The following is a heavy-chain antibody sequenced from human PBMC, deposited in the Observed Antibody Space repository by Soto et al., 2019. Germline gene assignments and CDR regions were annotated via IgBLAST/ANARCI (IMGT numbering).Heavy chain of an antibody. CDR3: AKELAAAADNAFDI. D-gene: IGHD6-13*01. J-gene: IGHJ3*02. CDR1: GFTFDDYA. Sequence: GGSLRLSCAASGFTFDDYAMHWVRQAPGKGLEWVSGISWNSGSIGYADSGKGRFTISRDNAKNSLYLQMNSLRAEDTALYYCAKELAAAADNAFDIWGQGTMVTVSS. CDR2: ISWNSGSI. V-gene: IGHV3-9*01.